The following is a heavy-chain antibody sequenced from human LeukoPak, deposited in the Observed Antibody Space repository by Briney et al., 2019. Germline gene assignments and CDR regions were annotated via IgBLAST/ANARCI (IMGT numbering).Heavy chain of an antibody. CDR1: GYXFTDYY. Sequence: ASVKVSCKASGYXFTDYYMHWVRQAPGQGLEWMGWINPDSGDTAYAQEFQGRVTMTRATSISTTYMDLSRLRSDDTAVYYCARGAKAYWGQGTLVTVSS. CDR3: ARGAKAY. CDR2: INPDSGDT. J-gene: IGHJ4*02. V-gene: IGHV1-2*02.